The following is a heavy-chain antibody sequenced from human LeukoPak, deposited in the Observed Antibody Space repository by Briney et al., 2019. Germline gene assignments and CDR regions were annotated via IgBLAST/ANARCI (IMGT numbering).Heavy chain of an antibody. J-gene: IGHJ4*02. CDR1: GGSISNDY. CDR3: ARRARAIDN. Sequence: KPSETLSLTCTVSGGSISNDYWSWLRQSPGKALGWIGFIYYSGSTNYNPSLKSRVTISVDTSKNQFSLKLSSVTATDTAVYYCARRARAIDNWGQGTLVTVSS. V-gene: IGHV4-59*08. CDR2: IYYSGST. D-gene: IGHD5-12*01.